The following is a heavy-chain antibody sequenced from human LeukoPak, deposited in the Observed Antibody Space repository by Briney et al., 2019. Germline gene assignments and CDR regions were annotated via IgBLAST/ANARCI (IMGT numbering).Heavy chain of an antibody. J-gene: IGHJ3*02. D-gene: IGHD7-27*01. CDR3: ARDPRKAGDHDAFDI. CDR2: VYYSGST. V-gene: IGHV4-59*11. Sequence: SETLSLTCTVSGGSISNHYWSWIRQPPGKGLEWIGYVYYSGSTNYNPSLKSRVTISVDTSKNQFSLKLSSVTAADAAVYYCARDPRKAGDHDAFDIWGQGTTVTVSS. CDR1: GGSISNHY.